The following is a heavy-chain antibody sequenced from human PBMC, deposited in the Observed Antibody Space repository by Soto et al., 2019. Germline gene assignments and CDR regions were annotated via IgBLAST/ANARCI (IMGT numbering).Heavy chain of an antibody. Sequence: SVKVSCKASGYTFTGYYMHWVRQAPGQGLEWMGWINPNSGGTNYAQKFQGWVTMTRDTSISTAYMELSRLRSDDTAVYYCARNIVGANHDAFDIWGQGTMVTVSS. J-gene: IGHJ3*02. V-gene: IGHV1-2*04. D-gene: IGHD1-26*01. CDR1: GYTFTGYY. CDR2: INPNSGGT. CDR3: ARNIVGANHDAFDI.